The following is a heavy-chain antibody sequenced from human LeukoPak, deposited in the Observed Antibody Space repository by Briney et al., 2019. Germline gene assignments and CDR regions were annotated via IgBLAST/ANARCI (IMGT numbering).Heavy chain of an antibody. CDR3: ARPELPGWSVLFDF. CDR1: GFTFRKYW. V-gene: IGHV3-7*01. CDR2: INQDGSEK. D-gene: IGHD2-15*01. J-gene: IGHJ4*02. Sequence: GGSLRLSCAASGFTFRKYWMSWVRQAPGKGLEWVANINQDGSEKYYADSGKGRFTISRDNVENSLSLQMNSLRAEDTAVYYCARPELPGWSVLFDFWGQGTLVTVSS.